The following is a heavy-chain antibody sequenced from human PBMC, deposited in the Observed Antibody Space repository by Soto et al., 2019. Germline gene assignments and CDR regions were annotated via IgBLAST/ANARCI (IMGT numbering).Heavy chain of an antibody. CDR1: GFTFSSYG. CDR3: AKDSARDTAMVDRFDY. V-gene: IGHV3-30*18. CDR2: ISYDGSNK. J-gene: IGHJ4*02. Sequence: GGSLRLSCAASGFTFSSYGMHWVRQAPGKGLEWVAVISYDGSNKYYADSVKGRFTISRDNSKNTLYLQMNSLRAEDTAVYYYAKDSARDTAMVDRFDYWGQGTLVTVSS. D-gene: IGHD5-18*01.